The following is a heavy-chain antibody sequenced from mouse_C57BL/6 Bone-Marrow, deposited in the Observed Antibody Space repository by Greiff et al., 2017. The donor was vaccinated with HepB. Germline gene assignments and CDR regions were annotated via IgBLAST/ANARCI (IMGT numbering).Heavy chain of an antibody. CDR1: GYTFTDYY. J-gene: IGHJ2*01. D-gene: IGHD2-3*01. V-gene: IGHV1-26*01. CDR3: ARCDGYYVHFDY. Sequence: VQLQQSGPELVKPGASVKISCKASGYTFTDYYMNWVKQSHGKSLEWIGDINPNNGGTSYNQKFKGKATLTVDKSSSTAYMELRSLTSEDSAVYYCARCDGYYVHFDYWGQGTTLTVSS. CDR2: INPNNGGT.